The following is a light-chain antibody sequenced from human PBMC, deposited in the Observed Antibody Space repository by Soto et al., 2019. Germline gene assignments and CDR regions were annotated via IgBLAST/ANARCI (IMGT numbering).Light chain of an antibody. CDR2: LGS. Sequence: IVLTQSPLSLPVTPGEPASISCRSSESLLQSNGNHYLDWYLQKPGQSPQVLIYLGSNRASGVPDRFSGSGSGTDFTLKISRAVAEDVGVYYCMQALHTPWTFGQGTKVEIK. J-gene: IGKJ1*01. CDR3: MQALHTPWT. CDR1: ESLLQSNGNHY. V-gene: IGKV2-28*01.